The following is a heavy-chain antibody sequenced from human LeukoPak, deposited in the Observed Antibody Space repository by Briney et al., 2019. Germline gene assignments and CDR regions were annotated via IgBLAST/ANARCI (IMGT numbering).Heavy chain of an antibody. CDR1: GFTFSNYA. V-gene: IGHV3-21*01. CDR2: ISSVASYN. J-gene: IGHJ4*02. Sequence: TGGSLRFLCKASGFTFSNYAMNWVRQAPGKGLEWVSSISSVASYNYYADSGEGRFTISRDSAKNSLFLQMNSIRAEDTAIYYCTRDPPADDYWGQGTLVTVSS. CDR3: TRDPPADDY.